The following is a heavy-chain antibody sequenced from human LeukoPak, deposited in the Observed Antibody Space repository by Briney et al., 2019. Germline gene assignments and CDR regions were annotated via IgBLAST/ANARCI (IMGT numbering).Heavy chain of an antibody. J-gene: IGHJ3*02. CDR1: GFTFSDYY. Sequence: GGSLRLSCAASGFTFSDYYMSWIRQAPGKGLEWVSYISSNGSTIYYADSVKGRFTVSRDNAKNSLYLQMNSLRAEDTAVYFCARPQGYSGYVDAFDIWGQGTMVTVSS. CDR3: ARPQGYSGYVDAFDI. CDR2: ISSNGSTI. D-gene: IGHD5-12*01. V-gene: IGHV3-11*01.